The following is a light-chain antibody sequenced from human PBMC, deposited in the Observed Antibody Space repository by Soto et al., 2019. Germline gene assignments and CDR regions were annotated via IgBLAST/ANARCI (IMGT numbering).Light chain of an antibody. CDR3: QQYNNCPKP. CDR1: QSVSSN. V-gene: IGKV3-15*01. Sequence: EIVMTQSPATLSVSPGERATLSCRASQSVSSNLAWYQQKPGQAPRLLIYGASTRATGIPARFSGSGSGTEFTLTISSLQSEDFAVYYCQQYNNCPKPLGQETKVAIK. CDR2: GAS. J-gene: IGKJ1*01.